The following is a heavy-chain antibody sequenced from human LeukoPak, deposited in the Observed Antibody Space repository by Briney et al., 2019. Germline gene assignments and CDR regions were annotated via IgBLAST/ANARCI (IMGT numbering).Heavy chain of an antibody. CDR3: ARDDPHTVL. V-gene: IGHV1-18*01. CDR2: ISAYNGNT. D-gene: IGHD4-11*01. CDR1: GYTFTSYG. J-gene: IGHJ4*02. Sequence: ASVNVSCKASGYTFTSYGISWVRQAPGQGLEWMGWISAYNGNTNYAQKLQGRVTMTTDTSTSPPYIELRSLRSLGADVYYCARDDPHTVLWGQGTLVSVSS.